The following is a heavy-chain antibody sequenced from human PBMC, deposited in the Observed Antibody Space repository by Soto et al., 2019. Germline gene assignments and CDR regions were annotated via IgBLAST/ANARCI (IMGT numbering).Heavy chain of an antibody. CDR2: INPSGST. D-gene: IGHD3-9*01. CDR3: ATGKIRYLNN. J-gene: IGHJ4*02. CDR1: GGSFSGYS. V-gene: IGHV4-34*01. Sequence: NPSETLSLTCVVYGGSFSGYSWTWIRQPPGKGLEWLGEINPSGSTYYNPALKSRVTISVDTSKNEFSLNLGSVTAADTAVYYCATGKIRYLNNWGQGTLVTVSS.